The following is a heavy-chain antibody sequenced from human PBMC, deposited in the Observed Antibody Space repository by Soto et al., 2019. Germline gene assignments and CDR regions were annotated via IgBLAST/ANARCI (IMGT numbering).Heavy chain of an antibody. CDR2: ISAYNGNT. D-gene: IGHD2-2*02. CDR3: ARAGCSSTSCYNNWFDP. Sequence: GXSVKVSCNASGYTFTSYGISLVRHTPGQGLEWMGWISAYNGNTNYAQKLQGRVTMTTDTSTSTAYMELRSLRSDETAVYYCARAGCSSTSCYNNWFDPWGQGTLVTVSS. J-gene: IGHJ5*02. V-gene: IGHV1-18*01. CDR1: GYTFTSYG.